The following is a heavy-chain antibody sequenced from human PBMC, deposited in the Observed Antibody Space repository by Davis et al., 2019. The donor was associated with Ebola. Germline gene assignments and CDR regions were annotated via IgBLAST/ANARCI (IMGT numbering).Heavy chain of an antibody. J-gene: IGHJ4*02. CDR2: ISAYNGNT. Sequence: ASVKVSCKASGYTFTNYGISWVRQAPGQGLEWLGWISAYNGNTNYAEKLQGRVTMTTDTSTTTAYMELRSLRSDDTALYYCARVVLWTSCSGGSCFSDYWGQGTLVTVSS. CDR3: ARVVLWTSCSGGSCFSDY. D-gene: IGHD2-15*01. CDR1: GYTFTNYG. V-gene: IGHV1-18*01.